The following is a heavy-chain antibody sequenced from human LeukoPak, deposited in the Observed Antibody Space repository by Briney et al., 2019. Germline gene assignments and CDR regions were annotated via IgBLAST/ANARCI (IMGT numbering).Heavy chain of an antibody. CDR2: IYFSGST. CDR1: GGSIYGYY. D-gene: IGHD3-10*01. J-gene: IGHJ6*03. CDR3: ARDSPYYYGSGSATYYMDV. V-gene: IGHV4-59*01. Sequence: SETLSLTCTVSGGSIYGYYWSWVRQPPGKALEWIGYIYFSGSTNYNPSLKSRVTISVDTSKNQFSLKLSSVTAADTAVYYCARDSPYYYGSGSATYYMDVWGKGTTVTISS.